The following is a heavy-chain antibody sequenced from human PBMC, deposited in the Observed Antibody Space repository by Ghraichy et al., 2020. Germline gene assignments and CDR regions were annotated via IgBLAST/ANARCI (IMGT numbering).Heavy chain of an antibody. D-gene: IGHD5-24*01. Sequence: GGSLRLSCAASGFTFSSYEMNWVRQAPGKGLEWVSYISSSGSTIYYADSVKGRFTISRDNAKNSLYLQMNSLRAEDTAVYYCARPLEGYYYYGMDVWGQGTTVTVSS. J-gene: IGHJ6*02. CDR3: ARPLEGYYYYGMDV. CDR2: ISSSGSTI. V-gene: IGHV3-48*03. CDR1: GFTFSSYE.